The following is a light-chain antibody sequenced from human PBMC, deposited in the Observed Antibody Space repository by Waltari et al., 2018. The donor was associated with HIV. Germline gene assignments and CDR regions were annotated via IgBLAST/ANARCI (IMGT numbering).Light chain of an antibody. J-gene: IGLJ2*01. Sequence: SYELTQPPSMSVSPGQAASITCSGDKLGNKYACWYQQKPGQSPVLVIYHDSKRPSGIPERFSGSNSGNTATLTISGTQAMDEADYCCQAWDSSTVVFGGGTKLTVL. CDR2: HDS. V-gene: IGLV3-1*01. CDR1: KLGNKY. CDR3: QAWDSSTVV.